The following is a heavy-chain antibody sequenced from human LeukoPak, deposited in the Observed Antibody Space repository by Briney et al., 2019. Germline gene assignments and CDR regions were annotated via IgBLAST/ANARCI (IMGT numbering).Heavy chain of an antibody. Sequence: PGGSLRLSCAASGFTFSSYSMNWVRQAPGKGLEWVSSISSSSSSYIYYADSVKGRFTISRDNAKNSLYLQMNSLRAEDTAVYYCARYSSIAARPDYWGQGTLVTVSS. CDR2: ISSSSSSYI. D-gene: IGHD6-6*01. CDR1: GFTFSSYS. CDR3: ARYSSIAARPDY. J-gene: IGHJ4*02. V-gene: IGHV3-21*01.